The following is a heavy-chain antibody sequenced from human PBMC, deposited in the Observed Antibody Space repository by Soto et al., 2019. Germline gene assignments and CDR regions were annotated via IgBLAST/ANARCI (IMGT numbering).Heavy chain of an antibody. V-gene: IGHV3-30*18. J-gene: IGHJ6*02. CDR3: AKTLEQWLEYYYYYGMDV. Sequence: QVQLVESGGGVVQPGRSLRLSCAASGFTFSSYGMHWVRQAPGKGLEWVAVISYDGSNKYYADSVKGRFTISRDNSKNTLYLQMNSLRAEDTAVYYCAKTLEQWLEYYYYYGMDVWGQGTTFTVSS. CDR2: ISYDGSNK. CDR1: GFTFSSYG. D-gene: IGHD6-19*01.